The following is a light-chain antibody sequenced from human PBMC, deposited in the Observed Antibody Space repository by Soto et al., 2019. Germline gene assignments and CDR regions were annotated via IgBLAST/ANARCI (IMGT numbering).Light chain of an antibody. Sequence: QSALTQPASVSGSPGQSITISCTGTNSDIGGYNYVSWYQHHPGKVPKLMIYEVSNRPSGVSDRFSGSKSGSTASLSISGLQAEDEADYYCSSYTSNKTVVFGGGTKLTVL. CDR3: SSYTSNKTVV. CDR2: EVS. J-gene: IGLJ2*01. CDR1: NSDIGGYNY. V-gene: IGLV2-14*01.